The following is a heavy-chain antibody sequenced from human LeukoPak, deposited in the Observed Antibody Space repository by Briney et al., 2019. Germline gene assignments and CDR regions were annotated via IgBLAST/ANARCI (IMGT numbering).Heavy chain of an antibody. D-gene: IGHD4-23*01. Sequence: ASVTVSCKASGYTFSNYGISWVRQAPGQGLEWMGWISGYNGNTNYAQKFQGRDSMTTDTSTSTAYMELTSLTSDDTAMYYCTRLVIYPAYYYYMDVWGEGTTLTVYS. V-gene: IGHV1-18*01. CDR2: ISGYNGNT. CDR1: GYTFSNYG. J-gene: IGHJ6*03. CDR3: TRLVIYPAYYYYMDV.